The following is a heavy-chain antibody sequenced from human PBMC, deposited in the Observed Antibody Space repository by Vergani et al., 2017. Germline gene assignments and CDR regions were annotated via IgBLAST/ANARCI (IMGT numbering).Heavy chain of an antibody. CDR3: AKEFCSTGNCYRWNHLEV. V-gene: IGHV3-13*01. Sequence: VESGGGLVQPGGSLRLPCTVSGFTFSSNDFHWVRQTAGKGLEWVSSIGIDGDRYYSDSVKGRFTISRDNGQSYLYLDMDNLRVEDTAVYFCAKEFCSTGNCYRWNHLEVWGEGTSVTVSS. J-gene: IGHJ6*04. CDR1: GFTFSSND. CDR2: IGIDGDR. D-gene: IGHD6-19*01.